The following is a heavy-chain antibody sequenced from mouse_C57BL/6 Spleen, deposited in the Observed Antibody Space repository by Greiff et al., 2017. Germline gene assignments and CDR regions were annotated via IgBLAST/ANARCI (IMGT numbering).Heavy chain of an antibody. J-gene: IGHJ3*01. Sequence: VQLQQSGAELVRPGASVKLSCTASGFNIKDDYMHWVKQRPEQGLEWIGWIDPENGDTEYASKFQGKATITADTSANTAYLQLSSLTSEDTAVYYCTPLTGSYWGQGTLVTVSA. CDR3: TPLTGSY. CDR2: IDPENGDT. V-gene: IGHV14-4*01. CDR1: GFNIKDDY. D-gene: IGHD3-2*01.